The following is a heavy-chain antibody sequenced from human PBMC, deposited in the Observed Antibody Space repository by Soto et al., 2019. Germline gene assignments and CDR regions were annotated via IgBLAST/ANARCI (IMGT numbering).Heavy chain of an antibody. D-gene: IGHD2-15*01. CDR3: VRGEGVVVAATQDY. J-gene: IGHJ4*02. CDR1: GFTFSSYG. Sequence: VQLVESGGGVVQPGRSLRLSCAASGFTFSSYGMHWVRQAPGKGLEWVAVIWYDGTNKYYADSVKGRFTISRDNSKNTLYLQMNSLRAEDTAVYYCVRGEGVVVAATQDYWGQGTLVTVSS. CDR2: IWYDGTNK. V-gene: IGHV3-33*01.